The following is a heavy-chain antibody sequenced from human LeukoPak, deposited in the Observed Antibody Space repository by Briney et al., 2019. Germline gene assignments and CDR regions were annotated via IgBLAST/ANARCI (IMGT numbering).Heavy chain of an antibody. J-gene: IGHJ4*02. D-gene: IGHD3-3*01. CDR1: GGSISSSSYY. Sequence: SETLSLTCTVSGGSISSSSYYWGWIRQPPGKGLEWIGSIYYSGSTYYNPSLKSRVTISVDTSKNQFSLKLSSVTAADTAVYYCASLTYYDFWSGPGTFDYWGQGTLVTVSS. CDR2: IYYSGST. CDR3: ASLTYYDFWSGPGTFDY. V-gene: IGHV4-39*07.